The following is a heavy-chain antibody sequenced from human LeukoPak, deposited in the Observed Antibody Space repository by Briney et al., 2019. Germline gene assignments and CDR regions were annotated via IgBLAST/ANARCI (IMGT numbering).Heavy chain of an antibody. CDR2: INPSGDIT. J-gene: IGHJ4*02. CDR3: AKGRTDGYNPDSDY. CDR1: GFTFTNYY. Sequence: ASVKVSCKTSGFTFTNYYMHWVRQAPGQGLEWMGIINPSGDITYHAQKFQGRITMTRDTSTSTVYMDLNTLRSEDTAVYYCAKGRTDGYNPDSDYWGQGTLVTVTS. D-gene: IGHD5-24*01. V-gene: IGHV1-46*01.